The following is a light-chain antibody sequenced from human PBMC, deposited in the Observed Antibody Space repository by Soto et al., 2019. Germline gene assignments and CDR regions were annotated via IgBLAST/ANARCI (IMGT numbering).Light chain of an antibody. Sequence: EIVLKKSPATLSVYPGERATLSCLASQSVSSNLAWYQQKPGQAPRLLIYGASTRATGIPARFSGSGSGTEFTLTISSLQSEDFAVYYCQQYNNWPWTFGQGTKVDIK. CDR1: QSVSSN. CDR2: GAS. CDR3: QQYNNWPWT. J-gene: IGKJ1*01. V-gene: IGKV3-15*01.